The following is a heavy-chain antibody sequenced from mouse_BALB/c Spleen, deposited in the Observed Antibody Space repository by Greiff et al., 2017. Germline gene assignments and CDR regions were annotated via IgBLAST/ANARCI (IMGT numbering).Heavy chain of an antibody. CDR1: GYTFTDYE. CDR3: TRPYYYGSSPWFAY. Sequence: VQLQQSGAELVRPGASVTLSCKASGYTFTDYEMHWVKQTPVHGLEWIGAIDPETGGTAYNQKFKGKATLTADKSSSTAYMELRSLTSEDSAVYYCTRPYYYGSSPWFAYWGQGTLVTVSA. V-gene: IGHV1-15*01. CDR2: IDPETGGT. J-gene: IGHJ3*01. D-gene: IGHD1-1*01.